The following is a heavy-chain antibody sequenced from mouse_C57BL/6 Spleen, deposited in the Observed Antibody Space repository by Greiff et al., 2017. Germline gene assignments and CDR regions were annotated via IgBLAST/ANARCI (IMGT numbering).Heavy chain of an antibody. CDR1: GYTFTSYW. CDR3: ARRNWDVWYFDV. Sequence: QVQLQQPGAELVRPGSSVKLSCKASGYTFTSYWMHWVKQRPIQGLEWIGNIDPSDSETHYNQKFKDKATLTVDKSSSTAYMQLSSLTSEDSAVYYCARRNWDVWYFDVWGTGTTVTVSS. CDR2: IDPSDSET. V-gene: IGHV1-52*01. D-gene: IGHD4-1*01. J-gene: IGHJ1*03.